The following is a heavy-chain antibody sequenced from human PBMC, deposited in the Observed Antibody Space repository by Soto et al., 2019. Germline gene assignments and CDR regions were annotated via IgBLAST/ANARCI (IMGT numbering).Heavy chain of an antibody. Sequence: RGESLKISCKVSGYNFDTSWISWVRQMPGKGLEWMGRIDPTDSYTKYSPSFEGHVTISADKSISTAYLQWSSLKASDSAVYYCARLSRASFALDVWGQGTTVTVSS. CDR2: IDPTDSYT. D-gene: IGHD3-16*01. CDR3: ARLSRASFALDV. V-gene: IGHV5-10-1*01. J-gene: IGHJ6*02. CDR1: GYNFDTSW.